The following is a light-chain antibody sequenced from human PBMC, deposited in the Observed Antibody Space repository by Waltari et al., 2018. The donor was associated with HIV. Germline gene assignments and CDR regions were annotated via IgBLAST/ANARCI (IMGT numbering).Light chain of an antibody. V-gene: IGLV1-40*01. CDR3: QSYDSSLSGWV. J-gene: IGLJ3*02. Sequence: QSVLTQPPSVSGAPGQRVTISCTGSRPNIGAGYDVHWYPQLPGTAPKLLIYGNSNRPSGVPDRFSGSKSGTSASLAITGLQAEDEADYYCQSYDSSLSGWVFGGGTKLTVL. CDR2: GNS. CDR1: RPNIGAGYD.